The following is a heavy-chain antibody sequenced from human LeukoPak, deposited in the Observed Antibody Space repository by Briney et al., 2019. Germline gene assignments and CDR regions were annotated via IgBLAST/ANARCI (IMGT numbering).Heavy chain of an antibody. V-gene: IGHV1-3*01. CDR3: ARGIAVALNWFDP. J-gene: IGHJ5*02. CDR1: GYTSTSYA. CDR2: INAGNGNT. Sequence: ASVKVSCKASGYTSTSYAMHWVRQAPGQRLEWMGWINAGNGNTKYSQKFQGRVTITRDTSASTAYMELSSLRSEDTAVYYCARGIAVALNWFDPWGQGTLVTVSS. D-gene: IGHD6-19*01.